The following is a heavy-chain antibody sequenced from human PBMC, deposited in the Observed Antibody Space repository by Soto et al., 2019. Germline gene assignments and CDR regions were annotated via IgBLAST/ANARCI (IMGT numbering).Heavy chain of an antibody. CDR2: IYHSGST. D-gene: IGHD2-15*01. CDR3: ARVTELLRWPPGWFDP. Sequence: QVQLQESGPGLVKPSGTLSLTCAVSGGSISSSNWWSWVRQPPGKGLEWIGEIYHSGSTNYNPSLKSRVTLAVDKSKNQFSLKLSSVTAADTAVYYCARVTELLRWPPGWFDPWGQGTLVTVSS. J-gene: IGHJ5*02. CDR1: GGSISSSNW. V-gene: IGHV4-4*02.